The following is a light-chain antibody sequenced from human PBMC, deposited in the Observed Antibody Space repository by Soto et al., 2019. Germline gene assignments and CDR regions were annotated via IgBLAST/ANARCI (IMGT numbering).Light chain of an antibody. CDR2: GAS. V-gene: IGKV3-15*01. Sequence: EIVMTQSPATLPVSPGERVTLSCRASQSVGSNLAWYQQKPGQGLRLLIYGASTRATGIPARFSGSGSGTEFTLTISSLQSEDFEVYYCQQYNDWPQTLGQGTKVEVK. J-gene: IGKJ1*01. CDR1: QSVGSN. CDR3: QQYNDWPQT.